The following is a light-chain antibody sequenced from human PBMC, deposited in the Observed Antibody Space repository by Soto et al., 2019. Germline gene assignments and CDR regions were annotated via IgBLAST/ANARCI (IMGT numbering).Light chain of an antibody. J-gene: IGKJ1*01. V-gene: IGKV3-20*01. CDR1: QKVSSSY. Sequence: AFTHSPGTLSLSPGERATVAWRASQKVSSSYLAWYQQKPGQAPRLLIYGASSRAAGIPDRFSGSGSGTDFTLTISSLEPEDFAVYYCQQYCSSPRTFGQGTKVDIK. CDR2: GAS. CDR3: QQYCSSPRT.